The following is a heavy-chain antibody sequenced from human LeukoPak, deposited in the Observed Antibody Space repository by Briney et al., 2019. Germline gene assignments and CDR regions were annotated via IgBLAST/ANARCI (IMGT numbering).Heavy chain of an antibody. Sequence: AGGSLRLSCAASGFTFSSYGMHWVRQAPGKGLEWVAVIWYDGSNKYYTDSVKGRFTISRDNSKNTLYLQVNSLRAEDTAVYYCARDSQGGGWYSRSLAPGYWGQGTLVTVSS. J-gene: IGHJ4*02. CDR3: ARDSQGGGWYSRSLAPGY. D-gene: IGHD6-19*01. CDR1: GFTFSSYG. CDR2: IWYDGSNK. V-gene: IGHV3-33*01.